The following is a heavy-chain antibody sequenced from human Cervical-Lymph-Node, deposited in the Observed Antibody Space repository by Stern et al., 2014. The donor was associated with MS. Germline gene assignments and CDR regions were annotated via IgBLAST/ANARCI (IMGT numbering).Heavy chain of an antibody. V-gene: IGHV3-43*01. D-gene: IGHD5-18*01. J-gene: IGHJ6*02. CDR2: ISWDATTE. CDR1: GFNLDDYV. CDR3: AKGRSGYGCMDA. Sequence: EVQLVESGGVVVQPGGSLRLSCAATGFNLDDYVMHWVRQAPGKGLEWVSLISWDATTEYYADSVKGRFTISRDSRTDFLYLEMNSLRPEDTGLYYCAKGRSGYGCMDAWGQGTTVIVSS.